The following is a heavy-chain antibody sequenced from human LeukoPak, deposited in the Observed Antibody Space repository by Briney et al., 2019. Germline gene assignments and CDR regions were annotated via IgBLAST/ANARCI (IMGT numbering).Heavy chain of an antibody. CDR3: VRGRGSYGWFDP. CDR2: ISGDGTAR. Sequence: PGGSLRLSCVASGFTSSSYWMHWVRQDPGKGLVWVSRISGDGTARNYADSVKGRFTISRDDAKNTVVLQMNRLRGEDTAVYYCVRGRGSYGWFDPWGQGTLVTVSS. J-gene: IGHJ5*02. CDR1: GFTSSSYW. D-gene: IGHD3-10*01. V-gene: IGHV3-74*01.